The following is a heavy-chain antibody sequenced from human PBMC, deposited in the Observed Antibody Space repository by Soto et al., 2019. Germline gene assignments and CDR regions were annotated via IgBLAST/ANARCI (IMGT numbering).Heavy chain of an antibody. CDR2: INAGNGNT. CDR3: ASYGSGSYYYGMDV. D-gene: IGHD3-10*01. V-gene: IGHV1-3*01. J-gene: IGHJ6*02. CDR1: GYTFTSYA. Sequence: ASVKVSCKASGYTFTSYAMHWVRQAPGQRLEWVGWINAGNGNTKYSQKFQGRVTITRDTSASTAYMELSSLRSEDTAVYYCASYGSGSYYYGMDVRGQGTTVTVSS.